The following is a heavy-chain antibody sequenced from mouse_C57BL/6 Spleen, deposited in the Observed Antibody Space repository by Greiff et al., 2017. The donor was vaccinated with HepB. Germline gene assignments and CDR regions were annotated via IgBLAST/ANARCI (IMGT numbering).Heavy chain of an antibody. V-gene: IGHV1-78*01. D-gene: IGHD2-1*01. CDR3: ASGIYYGNYEDAMDY. CDR1: GYTFTDHT. Sequence: QVQLQQSDAELVKPGASVKISCKVSGYTFTDHTIHWMKQRPEQGLEWIGYIYPRDGSTKYNEKFKGKATLTADKSSSTAYMQLNSLTSEDSAVYFCASGIYYGNYEDAMDYWGQGTSVTVSS. CDR2: IYPRDGST. J-gene: IGHJ4*01.